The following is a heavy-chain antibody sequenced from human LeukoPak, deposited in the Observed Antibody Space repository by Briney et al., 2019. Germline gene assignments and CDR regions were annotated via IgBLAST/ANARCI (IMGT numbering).Heavy chain of an antibody. Sequence: SETLSLTCAVYGGSFSGYYWSWIRQPPGKGLEWIGEINDSGSTNYNPSLKSRVTISVDTSKNQFSLNLSDGPAADTAVYYCXRXXGSXSXYKXRPHYYYAMDVWGQGTTVTVSS. V-gene: IGHV4-34*01. CDR1: GGSFSGYY. J-gene: IGHJ6*02. CDR2: INDSGST. CDR3: XRXXGSXSXYKXRPHYYYAMDV. D-gene: IGHD3-10*01.